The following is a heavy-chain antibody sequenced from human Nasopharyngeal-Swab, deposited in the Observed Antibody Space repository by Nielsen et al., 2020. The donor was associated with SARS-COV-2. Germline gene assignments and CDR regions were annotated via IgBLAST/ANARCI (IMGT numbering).Heavy chain of an antibody. CDR2: IKQDGSEK. J-gene: IGHJ4*02. Sequence: WIRQPPGKGLEWVANIKQDGSEKYYVDSVKGRFTISRDNAKNSLYLQMNSLRAEDTAVYYCARDSTYDILTGYPFDYWGQGTLVTVSS. CDR3: ARDSTYDILTGYPFDY. V-gene: IGHV3-7*01. D-gene: IGHD3-9*01.